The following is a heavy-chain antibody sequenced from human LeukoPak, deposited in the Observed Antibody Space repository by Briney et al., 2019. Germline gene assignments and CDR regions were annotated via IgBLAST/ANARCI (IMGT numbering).Heavy chain of an antibody. CDR1: GFTFSTYT. J-gene: IGHJ4*02. Sequence: GGSLRLSCAASGFTFSTYTMNWVRQAPGKGLEWVSSISSRSGYIYYADSVKGRFTISRDNAKNSLYLQMNSLRAEDTAVYYCAREACNGNSCYLLDYWGQGTLVTVSS. CDR3: AREACNGNSCYLLDY. D-gene: IGHD2-15*01. V-gene: IGHV3-21*01. CDR2: ISSRSGYI.